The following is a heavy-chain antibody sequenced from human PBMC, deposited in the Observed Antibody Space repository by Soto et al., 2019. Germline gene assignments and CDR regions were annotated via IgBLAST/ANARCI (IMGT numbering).Heavy chain of an antibody. J-gene: IGHJ5*02. CDR1: GFTFSSYA. D-gene: IGHD6-6*01. Sequence: VGSLRLSCAASGFTFSSYAMSWVRQAPGKGLEWVSAISGSGGSTYYADSVKGRFTISRDNSKNTLYLQMNSLRAEDTAVYYCAKDKQGYSSSSYNWFDPWGQGTLVTVSS. V-gene: IGHV3-23*01. CDR3: AKDKQGYSSSSYNWFDP. CDR2: ISGSGGST.